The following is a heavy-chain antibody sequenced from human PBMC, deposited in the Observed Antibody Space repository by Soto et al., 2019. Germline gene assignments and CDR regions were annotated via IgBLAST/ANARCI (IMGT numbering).Heavy chain of an antibody. CDR1: GGTFSSYA. V-gene: IGHV1-69*13. D-gene: IGHD5-12*01. Sequence: ASVKVSCKASGGTFSSYAISWVRQAPGQGLEWMGGIIPIFCTANYAQKFQGRVTITADESTSTAYMELSSLRSEDTAVYYCASSYGYDLTYFDYWGQGTLVTVSS. J-gene: IGHJ4*02. CDR3: ASSYGYDLTYFDY. CDR2: IIPIFCTA.